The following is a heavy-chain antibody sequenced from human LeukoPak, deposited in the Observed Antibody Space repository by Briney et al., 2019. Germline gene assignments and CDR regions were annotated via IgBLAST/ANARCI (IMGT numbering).Heavy chain of an antibody. CDR1: GYTFTSYY. CDR3: ARGTGGDTAKVSPLDY. V-gene: IGHV1-46*01. Sequence: ASVKVSCKASGYTFTSYYMHWVRQAPGQGLEWMGIINPSGGSTSYAQKFQGRVTMTRDMSTSTVYMELSSLRSEDTAVYYCARGTGGDTAKVSPLDYWGQGTLVTVSS. J-gene: IGHJ4*02. D-gene: IGHD5-18*01. CDR2: INPSGGST.